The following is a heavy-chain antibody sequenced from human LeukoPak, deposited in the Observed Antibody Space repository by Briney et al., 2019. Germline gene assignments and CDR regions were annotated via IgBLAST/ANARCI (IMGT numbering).Heavy chain of an antibody. J-gene: IGHJ6*02. D-gene: IGHD2-2*01. CDR2: ITASGTAM. CDR3: ARVGCSSTSCFRDYYYYYGMDV. Sequence: AGGSLRLSCAASGFTFSSYSMNWVRQAPGKGLEWVSHITASGTAMFYADSVKGRFTISGDNAKNSLYLQMNSLRAEDTAVYYCARVGCSSTSCFRDYYYYYGMDVWGQGTTVTVSS. CDR1: GFTFSSYS. V-gene: IGHV3-48*01.